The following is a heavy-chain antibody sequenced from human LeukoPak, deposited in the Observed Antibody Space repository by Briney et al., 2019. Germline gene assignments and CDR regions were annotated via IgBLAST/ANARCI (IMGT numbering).Heavy chain of an antibody. CDR1: GYTFTGYY. V-gene: IGHV1-2*02. D-gene: IGHD3-22*01. CDR3: ARTYSSGPIPEPNWFDP. J-gene: IGHJ5*02. Sequence: ASVKVSCKASGYTFTGYYMHWVRQAPGQGLEWMGWINPNSGGTNYAQKFQGRVTMTRDTSISTAYMELSRLRSDDTAVYYCARTYSSGPIPEPNWFDPWGQGTLVTVSS. CDR2: INPNSGGT.